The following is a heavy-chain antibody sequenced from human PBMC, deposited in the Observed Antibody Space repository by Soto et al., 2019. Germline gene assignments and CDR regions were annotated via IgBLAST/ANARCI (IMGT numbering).Heavy chain of an antibody. J-gene: IGHJ4*02. V-gene: IGHV4-39*01. Sequence: WETLSLTCTVSGGSISSDDHYWGWVRQPPGKGLEWIGSVYYIGTTYYNPSLKSRVTISVDRSRNQFSLNLTSVTAADTAVYYCARGVTLVRGVIHTPYFDYWGQRALVTV. CDR1: GGSISSDDHY. CDR2: VYYIGTT. D-gene: IGHD3-10*01. CDR3: ARGVTLVRGVIHTPYFDY.